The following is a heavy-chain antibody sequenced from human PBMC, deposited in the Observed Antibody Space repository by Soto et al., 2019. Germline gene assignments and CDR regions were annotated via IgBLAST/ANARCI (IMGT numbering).Heavy chain of an antibody. CDR2: IYYSGST. CDR1: GGSISSGEYY. CDR3: ASRKSPRYFDY. J-gene: IGHJ4*02. V-gene: IGHV4-30-4*01. Sequence: PSETLSLTYTVSGGSISSGEYYWAWIRQPPGKGLEWIGNIYYSGSTYYNPPLKSRVAISLDTSKNHFSLKLSSVTASDTSVYYCASRKSPRYFDYWGQGTLVTVSS.